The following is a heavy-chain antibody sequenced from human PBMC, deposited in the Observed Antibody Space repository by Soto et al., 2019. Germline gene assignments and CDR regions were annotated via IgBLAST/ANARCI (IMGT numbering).Heavy chain of an antibody. D-gene: IGHD2-8*01. CDR1: GFTFSSYA. V-gene: IGHV3-30-3*01. J-gene: IGHJ6*01. CDR2: ISYDGSNK. Sequence: QVQLVESGGGVVQPGRSLRLSCAASGFTFSSYAMHWVRQAPGKGLEWVAVISYDGSNKYYADSVKGRFTISRDNSKNTLYLQMNSLRAEDTAVYYCAREDCTNGVCYTYYYYYYGMDVW. CDR3: AREDCTNGVCYTYYYYYYGMDV.